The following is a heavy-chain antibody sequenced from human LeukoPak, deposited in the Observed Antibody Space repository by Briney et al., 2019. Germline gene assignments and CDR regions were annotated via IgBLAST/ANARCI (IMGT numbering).Heavy chain of an antibody. V-gene: IGHV4-39*01. Sequence: SETLSLTCTVSGGSISSSSYYWGWIRQPPGKGLEWIGSIYYSGSTYYNPSLKSRVTISVDTSKNQFSLKLSSVTAADTAVYYCARSQSGYFPPTSDYWGQGTLVTVSS. CDR1: GGSISSSSYY. CDR3: ARSQSGYFPPTSDY. CDR2: IYYSGST. J-gene: IGHJ4*02. D-gene: IGHD3-3*01.